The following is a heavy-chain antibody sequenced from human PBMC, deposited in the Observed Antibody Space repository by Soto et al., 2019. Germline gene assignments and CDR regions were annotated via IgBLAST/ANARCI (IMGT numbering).Heavy chain of an antibody. V-gene: IGHV1-69*06. D-gene: IGHD2-15*01. Sequence: GASVKVSCKASGGTFSSYAISWVRQAPGQGLEWMGGIIPIFGTANYAQKFQGRVTITADKSTSTAYMELSSLRSEDTAVYYCARASGPSNVVVVAATPYYYGMDVWGQGTTVTVSS. CDR2: IIPIFGTA. J-gene: IGHJ6*02. CDR1: GGTFSSYA. CDR3: ARASGPSNVVVVAATPYYYGMDV.